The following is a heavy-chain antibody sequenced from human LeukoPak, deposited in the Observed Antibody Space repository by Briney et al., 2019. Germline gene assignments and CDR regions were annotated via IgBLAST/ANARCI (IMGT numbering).Heavy chain of an antibody. CDR3: AREYGDYGDAFDI. D-gene: IGHD4-17*01. J-gene: IGHJ3*02. V-gene: IGHV4-39*07. CDR2: IYYSGST. Sequence: SSETLSLTCTVSGGSISSSSYYWGWIRQPPGKGLEWIGSIYYSGSTYYNPSLKSRVTISVDTSKNQFSLKLSSVTAADTAVYYCAREYGDYGDAFDIWGQGTMVTVSS. CDR1: GGSISSSSYY.